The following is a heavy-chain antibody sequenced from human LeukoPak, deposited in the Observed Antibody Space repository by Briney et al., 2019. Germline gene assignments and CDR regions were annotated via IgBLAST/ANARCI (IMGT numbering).Heavy chain of an antibody. CDR3: ARGRFYYDSSGYVPKGLPFDY. V-gene: IGHV1-8*02. CDR2: MNPNSGNT. D-gene: IGHD3-22*01. CDR1: GGTFSSYA. Sequence: GASVKVSCKASGGTFSSYAISWVRQAPGQGLEWMGWMNPNSGNTGYAQKFQGRVTMTRNTSLSTAYMELSSLRSEDTAVYYCARGRFYYDSSGYVPKGLPFDYWGQGTLVTVSS. J-gene: IGHJ4*02.